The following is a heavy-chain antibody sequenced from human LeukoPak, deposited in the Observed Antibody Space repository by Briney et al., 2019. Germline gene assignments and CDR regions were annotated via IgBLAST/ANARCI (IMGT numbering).Heavy chain of an antibody. V-gene: IGHV3-7*01. J-gene: IGHJ4*02. Sequence: GGSLRLSCAASGFTFSSYWMSWVRQAPGKGLEGVANIKQDGSEKYSVDSVKGRFTISRDNAKNSLYLQMNSLRAEDTAVYYCARVRRLGYFDYWGQGTLVTVSS. D-gene: IGHD4-17*01. CDR3: ARVRRLGYFDY. CDR2: IKQDGSEK. CDR1: GFTFSSYW.